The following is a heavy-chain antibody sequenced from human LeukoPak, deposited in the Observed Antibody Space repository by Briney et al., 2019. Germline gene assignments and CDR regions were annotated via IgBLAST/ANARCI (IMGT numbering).Heavy chain of an antibody. Sequence: ASVKVSCKVSGYTLTELSMHWVRQAPGKGLEWMGGFDPEDGETIYAQKFQGKVTMTEDTSTDTAYMELSSLRSEDTAVYYCATFAVVPRVVMSSYYFDYWGQGTLVTVSS. J-gene: IGHJ4*02. CDR1: GYTLTELS. CDR3: ATFAVVPRVVMSSYYFDY. CDR2: FDPEDGET. V-gene: IGHV1-24*01. D-gene: IGHD3-3*01.